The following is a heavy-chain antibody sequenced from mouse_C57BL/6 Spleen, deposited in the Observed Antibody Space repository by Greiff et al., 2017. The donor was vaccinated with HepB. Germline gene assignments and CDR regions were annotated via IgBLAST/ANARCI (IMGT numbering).Heavy chain of an antibody. CDR1: GYAFSSYW. J-gene: IGHJ4*01. CDR2: IYPGDGDT. D-gene: IGHD2-2*01. CDR3: ARDGYDYAMDY. V-gene: IGHV1-80*01. Sequence: QVQLQQSGAELVKPGASVKISCKASGYAFSSYWMNWVKQRPGKGLEWIGQIYPGDGDTNYNGKFKGKATLTADKSSSTAYMQLSSLTSEDSAVYFCARDGYDYAMDYWGQGTSVTVSS.